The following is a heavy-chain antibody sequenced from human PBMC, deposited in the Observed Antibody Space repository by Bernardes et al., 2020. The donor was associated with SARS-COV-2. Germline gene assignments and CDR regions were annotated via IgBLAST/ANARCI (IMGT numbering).Heavy chain of an antibody. J-gene: IGHJ3*02. CDR3: VRARAFDI. V-gene: IGHV3-74*01. Sequence: GGPLRLCCAACGFTFSSYWMYWVHQAPGKGLVWVERINSDGSSASYADSVKGRFTISRDNAKNTLYLQMNSLRVEETAVYYCVRARAFDIWGQGTMVTVSS. CDR2: INSDGSSA. CDR1: GFTFSSYW.